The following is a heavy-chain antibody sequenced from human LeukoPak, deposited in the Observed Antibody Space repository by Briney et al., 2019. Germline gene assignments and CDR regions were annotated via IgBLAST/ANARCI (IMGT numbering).Heavy chain of an antibody. CDR2: ISSSGSTI. D-gene: IGHD6-13*01. CDR1: GFTFSDYY. Sequence: PGGSLRLSCAASGFTFSDYYMSWIRQAPGKGLEWVSYISSSGSTIYYADSVKGRFTISRDNAKNSLYLQMNSLRVEDTAVYYCARDTSTATSTWGAFDVWGQGTMVTVSS. CDR3: ARDTSTATSTWGAFDV. J-gene: IGHJ3*01. V-gene: IGHV3-11*04.